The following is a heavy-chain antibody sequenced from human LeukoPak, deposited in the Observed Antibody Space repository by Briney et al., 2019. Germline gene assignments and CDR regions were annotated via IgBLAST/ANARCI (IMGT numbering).Heavy chain of an antibody. CDR1: GFTFSSYA. D-gene: IGHD3-22*01. V-gene: IGHV3-23*01. CDR3: AKGITMIVVASSAFDI. CDR2: ISGSGGST. Sequence: GSLRLSCAASGFTFSSYAMSWVRQAPGKGLEWVSAISGSGGSTYYADSVKGRFTISRDNSKNTLYLQMNSLRAEDTAVYYCAKGITMIVVASSAFDIWGQGTMVTVSS. J-gene: IGHJ3*02.